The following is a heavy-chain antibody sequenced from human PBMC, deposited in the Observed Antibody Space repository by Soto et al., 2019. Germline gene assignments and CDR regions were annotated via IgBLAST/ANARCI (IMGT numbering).Heavy chain of an antibody. J-gene: IGHJ6*02. D-gene: IGHD2-21*02. CDR2: IYWDDDK. Sequence: QITLKESGPTLVKPTQTLTLTCTFSGFSLSTSGVGVGWIRQPPGKALEWLALIYWDDDKRYSPSLKSRLTITKDPSKNQVVLTMTNMDPVDTATYYCAHRHRAVVTPGSLDGMDVWGQGTTVTVSS. CDR3: AHRHRAVVTPGSLDGMDV. V-gene: IGHV2-5*02. CDR1: GFSLSTSGVG.